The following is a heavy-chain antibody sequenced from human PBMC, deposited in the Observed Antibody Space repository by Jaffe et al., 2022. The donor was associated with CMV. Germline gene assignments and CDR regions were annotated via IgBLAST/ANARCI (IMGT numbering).Heavy chain of an antibody. CDR3: ARHQRDRITIFEREAPRQFDY. D-gene: IGHD3-3*01. J-gene: IGHJ4*02. CDR1: GYSFTSYW. V-gene: IGHV5-51*01. Sequence: EVQLVQSGAEVKKPGESLKISCKGSGYSFTSYWIGWVRQMPGKGLEWMGIIYPGDSDTRYSPSFQGQVTISADKSISTAYLQWSSLKASDTAMYYCARHQRDRITIFEREAPRQFDYWGQGTLVTVSS. CDR2: IYPGDSDT.